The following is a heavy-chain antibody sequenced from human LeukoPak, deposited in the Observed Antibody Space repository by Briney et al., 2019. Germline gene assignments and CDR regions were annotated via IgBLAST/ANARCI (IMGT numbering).Heavy chain of an antibody. CDR1: GFTFSSYW. D-gene: IGHD6-6*01. Sequence: GGSLRLSCAASGFTFSSYWMHWVRQAPGKGLEWVSSITSSSSYIFYVDSVKGRFTISRDNAKNSLHLQMDSLRAEDSAVYYCARSATSSSSRINWFDAWGQGTLVTVSS. J-gene: IGHJ5*02. V-gene: IGHV3-21*01. CDR2: ITSSSSYI. CDR3: ARSATSSSSRINWFDA.